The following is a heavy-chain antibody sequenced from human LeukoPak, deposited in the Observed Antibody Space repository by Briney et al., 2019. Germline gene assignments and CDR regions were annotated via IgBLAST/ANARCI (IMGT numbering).Heavy chain of an antibody. CDR2: ISASSSSI. J-gene: IGHJ3*02. Sequence: GGSLRLSCAASGFTFSVYSMNWVRQSPGKGLEWVASISASSSSIYYADSLKGRFTISRDNAKNSLYLQMNSLRAEDTAVYYCARTSSWYVDSFDIWGQGTMVSVSS. D-gene: IGHD6-13*01. V-gene: IGHV3-21*01. CDR1: GFTFSVYS. CDR3: ARTSSWYVDSFDI.